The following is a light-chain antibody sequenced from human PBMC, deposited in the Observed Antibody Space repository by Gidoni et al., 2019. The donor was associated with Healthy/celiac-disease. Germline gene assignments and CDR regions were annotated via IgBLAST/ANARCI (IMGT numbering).Light chain of an antibody. J-gene: IGKJ4*01. CDR3: QQYSNWPLLT. Sequence: EIVMTPSPATLSVSPGERATLSCRASQSVSSNLAWYQQKPGQAPRLLIYGASTRATGIPARFSGSGSGTEFTLTISSLQSEDFAVYYCQQYSNWPLLTFGGGTKVEIK. CDR1: QSVSSN. CDR2: GAS. V-gene: IGKV3-15*01.